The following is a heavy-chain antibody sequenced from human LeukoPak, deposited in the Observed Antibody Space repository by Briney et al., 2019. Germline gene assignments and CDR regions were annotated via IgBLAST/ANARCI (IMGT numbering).Heavy chain of an antibody. V-gene: IGHV3-23*01. J-gene: IGHJ4*02. Sequence: GGSLRLSCAASGLTFSSFAMSWVRQAPGKGLEWVSTITSTGTGTYYADSVKGRFTISRDNSKNTLYLQMNTLRAEDTAIYYCAKLLSYHDTRTYSHYWGQGTLVTVSS. CDR2: ITSTGTGT. D-gene: IGHD3-22*01. CDR1: GLTFSSFA. CDR3: AKLLSYHDTRTYSHY.